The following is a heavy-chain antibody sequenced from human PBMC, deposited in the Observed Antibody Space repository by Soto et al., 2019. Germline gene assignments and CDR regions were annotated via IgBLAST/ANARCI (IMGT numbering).Heavy chain of an antibody. D-gene: IGHD2-2*01. CDR2: ISSNGGST. CDR1: GFTFSSYA. Sequence: GGSLRLSCAASGFTFSSYAMHWVRQAPGKGLEYVSAISSNGGSTYYANSVKGRFTISRDNSKNTLYLQMGSLRAEDMAVYYCARGGRSVVVVPAAIPDWFDPWGQGTLVTVSS. CDR3: ARGGRSVVVVPAAIPDWFDP. V-gene: IGHV3-64*01. J-gene: IGHJ5*02.